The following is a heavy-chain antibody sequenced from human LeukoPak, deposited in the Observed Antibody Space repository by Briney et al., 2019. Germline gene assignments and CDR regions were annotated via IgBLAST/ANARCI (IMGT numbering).Heavy chain of an antibody. CDR3: ARDSRYDEGY. CDR2: ISPYNGNT. J-gene: IGHJ4*02. V-gene: IGHV1-18*01. Sequence: ASVKVSCKASGYTFTSYGISWLRQAPGQGLEWMGWISPYNGNTNYAQKFQARVTMTTDTSTSTAYMELRSLRSDDTAVYYCARDSRYDEGYWGQGTLVTVSS. CDR1: GYTFTSYG. D-gene: IGHD5-12*01.